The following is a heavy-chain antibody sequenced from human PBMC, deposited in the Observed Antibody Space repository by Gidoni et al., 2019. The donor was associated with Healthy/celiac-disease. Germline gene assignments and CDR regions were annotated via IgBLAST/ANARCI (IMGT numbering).Heavy chain of an antibody. CDR1: GGSISSYY. D-gene: IGHD6-6*01. V-gene: IGHV4-59*01. CDR2: IYYSGST. CDR3: ARVSSSGPGVPLGLDY. J-gene: IGHJ4*02. Sequence: QVQLQESGPGLVKPSETLSLTCTVSGGSISSYYWSWIRQPPGKGLEWIGYIYYSGSTNYNPSLKSRVTISVDTSKNQFSVKLSSVTAADTAVYYCARVSSSGPGVPLGLDYWGQGTLVTVSS.